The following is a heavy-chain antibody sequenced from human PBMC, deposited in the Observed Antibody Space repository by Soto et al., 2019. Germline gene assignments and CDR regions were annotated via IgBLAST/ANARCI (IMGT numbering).Heavy chain of an antibody. Sequence: QVQLQESGPGLVKPSETLSLTCTVSGGSISLERFYWTWIRQPPGKGLEWIGYVSHTGATNYNPSLQSRVDISVDTSRNQCSLKLRSLTAADTAVYFCAREFSSANINYYDFWGQGTLVSVSA. CDR2: VSHTGAT. CDR3: AREFSSANINYYDF. V-gene: IGHV4-61*01. CDR1: GGSISLERFY. J-gene: IGHJ4*02.